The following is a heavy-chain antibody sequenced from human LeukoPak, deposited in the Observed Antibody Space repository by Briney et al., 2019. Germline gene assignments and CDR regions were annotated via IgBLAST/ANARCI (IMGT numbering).Heavy chain of an antibody. D-gene: IGHD5-18*01. J-gene: IGHJ4*02. CDR1: GGSVSNSLYY. CDR3: ARVLRAASWRSYDY. V-gene: IGHV4-61*01. CDR2: IYYNGDT. Sequence: SETLSLTCTVSGGSVSNSLYYWSWIRQPPGKGLEWIGYIYYNGDTNYNPSLKSRVIISIDTSSNQFSLRLNSMTAADTAVYYCARVLRAASWRSYDYWGQGSLVTVSS.